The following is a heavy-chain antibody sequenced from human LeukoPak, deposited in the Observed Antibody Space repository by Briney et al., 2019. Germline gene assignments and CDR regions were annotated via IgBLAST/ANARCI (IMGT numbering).Heavy chain of an antibody. Sequence: PGGSLRLSCAASGFTFSSYWMSWVRQAPGKGLEWVANTKQDGSEKYYVDSVKGRFTISRDNAKNSLYLQMNSLRAEDTAVYYCARDMGGIVVVPADGYFDYWGQGTLVTVSS. D-gene: IGHD2-2*01. CDR1: GFTFSSYW. V-gene: IGHV3-7*03. CDR3: ARDMGGIVVVPADGYFDY. J-gene: IGHJ4*02. CDR2: TKQDGSEK.